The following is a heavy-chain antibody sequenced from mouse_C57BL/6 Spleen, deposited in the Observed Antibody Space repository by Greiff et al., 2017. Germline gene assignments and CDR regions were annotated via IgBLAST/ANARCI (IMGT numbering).Heavy chain of an antibody. CDR2: INPGSGGT. CDR3: ARFDGYFYWYFDV. CDR1: GYAFTNYL. D-gene: IGHD2-3*01. Sequence: VQLQQSGAELVRPGTSVKVSCKASGYAFTNYLIEWVKQRPGQGLEWIGVINPGSGGTNYNEKFKGKATLTADTSSSTAYMQLSSLTSEDSAVYFCARFDGYFYWYFDVWGTGTTVTVSS. J-gene: IGHJ1*03. V-gene: IGHV1-54*01.